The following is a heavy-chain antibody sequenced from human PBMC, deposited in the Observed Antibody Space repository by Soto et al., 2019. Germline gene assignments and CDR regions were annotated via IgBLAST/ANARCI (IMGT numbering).Heavy chain of an antibody. CDR2: ISYDGSNK. CDR3: AREDYSGYYRPLDY. J-gene: IGHJ4*02. V-gene: IGHV3-30-3*01. CDR1: GFTFSSYA. D-gene: IGHD3-22*01. Sequence: GGSLRLSCAASGFTFSSYAMHWVRQAPGKGLEWVAVISYDGSNKYYADSVKGRFTISRDNSKNTLYLQMNSLRAEDTAVYYCAREDYSGYYRPLDYWGQGTLVTVSS.